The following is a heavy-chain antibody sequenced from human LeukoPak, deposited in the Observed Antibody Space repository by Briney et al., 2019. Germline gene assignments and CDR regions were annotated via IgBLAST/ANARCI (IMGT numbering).Heavy chain of an antibody. CDR2: IIPILGIA. V-gene: IGHV1-69*04. D-gene: IGHD5-18*01. J-gene: IGHJ3*02. CDR1: GYTFTSYA. Sequence: SVKVSCKASGYTFTSYAMNWVRQAPGQGLEWMGRIIPILGIANYAQKFQGRVTITADKSTSTAYMELSSLRSEDTAVYYCASGYSYGHDAFDIWGQGTMVTVSS. CDR3: ASGYSYGHDAFDI.